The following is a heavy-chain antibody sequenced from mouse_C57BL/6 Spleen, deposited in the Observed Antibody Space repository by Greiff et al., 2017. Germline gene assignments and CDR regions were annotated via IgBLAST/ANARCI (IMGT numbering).Heavy chain of an antibody. CDR3: ARSRDGGDAMDY. V-gene: IGHV1-55*01. D-gene: IGHD2-3*01. J-gene: IGHJ4*01. CDR2: IYPGSGST. Sequence: QVQLQQSGAELVKPGASVKMSCKASGYTFTSYWITWVKQRPGQGLEWIGDIYPGSGSTNYNEKFKSKATLTVDTSSSTAYMQLSSLTSEDSAVYYCARSRDGGDAMDYWGQGTSVTVSS. CDR1: GYTFTSYW.